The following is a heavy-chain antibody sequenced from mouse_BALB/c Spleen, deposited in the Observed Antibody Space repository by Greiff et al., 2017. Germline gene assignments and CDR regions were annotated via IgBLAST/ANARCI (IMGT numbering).Heavy chain of an antibody. CDR1: GFTFSSYT. J-gene: IGHJ2*01. CDR3: ARHHYGNYDY. CDR2: ISNGGGST. V-gene: IGHV5-12-2*01. Sequence: EVKVEESGGGLVQPGGSLKLSCAASGFTFSSYTMSWVRQTPEKRLEWVAYISNGGGSTYYPDTVKGRFTISRDNAKNTLYLQMSSLKSEDTAMYYCARHHYGNYDYWGQGTTLTVSS. D-gene: IGHD2-1*01.